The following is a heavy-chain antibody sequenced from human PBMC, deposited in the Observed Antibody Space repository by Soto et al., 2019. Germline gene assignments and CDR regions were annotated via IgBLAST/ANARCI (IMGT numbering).Heavy chain of an antibody. D-gene: IGHD3-16*01. CDR2: IYYSGTT. CDR1: GGSISSTSDY. CDR3: ARVPSPFDYYYAMDV. V-gene: IGHV4-39*07. Sequence: SETLSLTCTVSGGSISSTSDYWGWICQPPGKGLEWIGNIYYSGTTYYNPSLKSRLTMSLDASQNQFSLKLNSLTDADTAVYFCARVPSPFDYYYAMDVWGQGTTVTVS. J-gene: IGHJ6*02.